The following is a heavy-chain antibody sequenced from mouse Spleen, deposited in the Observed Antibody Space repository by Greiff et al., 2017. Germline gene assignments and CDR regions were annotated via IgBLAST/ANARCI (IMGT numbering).Heavy chain of an antibody. J-gene: IGHJ1*03. V-gene: IGHV5-6*01. Sequence: EVQRVESGGDLVKPGGSLKLSCAASGFTFSSYGMSWVRQTPDKRLEWVATISSGGSYTYYPDSVKGRFTISRDNAKNTLYLQMSSLKSEDTAMYYCARRLYYYGSSDWYFDVWGTGTTVTVSS. CDR2: ISSGGSYT. CDR1: GFTFSSYG. D-gene: IGHD1-1*01. CDR3: ARRLYYYGSSDWYFDV.